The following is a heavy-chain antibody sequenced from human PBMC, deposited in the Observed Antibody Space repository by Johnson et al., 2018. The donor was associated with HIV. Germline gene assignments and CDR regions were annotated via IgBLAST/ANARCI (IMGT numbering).Heavy chain of an antibody. D-gene: IGHD5-12*01. CDR2: IYSGDST. CDR3: AKEGRYVEGAFDI. CDR1: GFTVSSSY. Sequence: EVQLVESGGGLVQPGGSLRLSCAASGFTVSSSYMSWVRQAPGQGLEWVSVIYSGDSTYYADSVKGRFTISRDNSKNTLYLQMNSLRAEDTAVYYCAKEGRYVEGAFDIWGQGTMVTVSS. V-gene: IGHV3-66*01. J-gene: IGHJ3*02.